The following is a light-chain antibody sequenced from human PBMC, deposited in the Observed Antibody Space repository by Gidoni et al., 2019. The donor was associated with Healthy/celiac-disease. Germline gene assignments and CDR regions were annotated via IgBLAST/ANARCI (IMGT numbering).Light chain of an antibody. CDR1: ALPKQY. J-gene: IGLJ3*02. CDR2: KDS. V-gene: IGLV3-25*03. CDR3: QSADSSGTRV. Sequence: SYELTQPPSVSVSPGQTARINCSGDALPKQYAYWYQQKPGQAPVLVIYKDSERPSGIPERFSGSSSGTTVTLTISGVQAEDEADYYCQSADSSGTRVFGGGTKLTVL.